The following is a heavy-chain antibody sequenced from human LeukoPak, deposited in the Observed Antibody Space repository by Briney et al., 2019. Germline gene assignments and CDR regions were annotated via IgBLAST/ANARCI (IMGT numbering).Heavy chain of an antibody. V-gene: IGHV4-34*01. D-gene: IGHD3-3*01. J-gene: IGHJ5*02. CDR2: INHSGST. CDR3: ARGRFAEYYDFWSGYYLVNWFDP. CDR1: GGSSSGYY. Sequence: SETLSLTCAVYGGSSSGYYWSWIRQPPGKGLEWIGEINHSGSTNYNPSLKSRVTISVDTSKNQFSLKLSSVTAADTAVYYCARGRFAEYYDFWSGYYLVNWFDPWGQGTLVTVSS.